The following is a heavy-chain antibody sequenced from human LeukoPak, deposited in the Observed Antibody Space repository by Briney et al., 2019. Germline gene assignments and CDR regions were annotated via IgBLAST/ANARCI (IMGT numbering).Heavy chain of an antibody. CDR2: ICCKAYGGTT. CDR3: TRDGPITMVRGVPAEFDY. Sequence: GGSLRLSCTASGFTFGDYDMSWVRQAPGKGLEWVGFICCKAYGGTTEYAASVKGRFTISRDDSKSIAYLQMNSLKTEDTAVYYCTRDGPITMVRGVPAEFDYWGQGTLVTVSS. CDR1: GFTFGDYD. J-gene: IGHJ4*02. D-gene: IGHD3-10*01. V-gene: IGHV3-49*04.